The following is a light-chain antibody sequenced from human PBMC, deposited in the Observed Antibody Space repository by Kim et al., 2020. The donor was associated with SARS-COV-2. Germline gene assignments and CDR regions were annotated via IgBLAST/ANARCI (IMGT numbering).Light chain of an antibody. CDR3: QAWDSSAAV. CDR1: KLGEKY. Sequence: VSPGQTASITCSGDKLGEKYACWYQQKTGQSPVVVLYQNTKWPSGIPERFSGSNSGNTATLTISGIQAIDEADYYCQAWDSSAAVFGGGTQLTVL. CDR2: QNT. J-gene: IGLJ2*01. V-gene: IGLV3-1*01.